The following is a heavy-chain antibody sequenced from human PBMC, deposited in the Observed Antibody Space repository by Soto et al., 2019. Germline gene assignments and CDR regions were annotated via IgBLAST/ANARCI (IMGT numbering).Heavy chain of an antibody. CDR1: GGSFSGYY. CDR3: AVGPRMWLAGGGY. CDR2: INHSGIT. D-gene: IGHD6-19*01. J-gene: IGHJ4*02. V-gene: IGHV4-34*01. Sequence: QVLLEQWGAGLLKPSETLSLTCAVYGGSFSGYYWTWIRQPPGRGLEWLGEINHSGITDYNPPLKSRVSISIDTSKNQFSLKLNSVTAADTAVYYCAVGPRMWLAGGGYWGQGTLVTVSS.